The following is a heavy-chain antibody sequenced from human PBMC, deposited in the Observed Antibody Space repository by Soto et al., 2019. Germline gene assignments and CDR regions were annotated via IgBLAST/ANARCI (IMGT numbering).Heavy chain of an antibody. CDR3: ARSPPGPFMTTGLYYFDY. CDR2: IWYDGSNK. J-gene: IGHJ4*02. CDR1: GFTFSSYG. V-gene: IGHV3-33*01. Sequence: PGGSLRLSCAASGFTFSSYGMHWVRQAPGKGLEWVAVIWYDGSNKYYADSVKGRFTISRDNSKNTLYLQMNSLRAEDTAVYYCARSPPGPFMTTGLYYFDYWGQGTLVTVSS. D-gene: IGHD4-4*01.